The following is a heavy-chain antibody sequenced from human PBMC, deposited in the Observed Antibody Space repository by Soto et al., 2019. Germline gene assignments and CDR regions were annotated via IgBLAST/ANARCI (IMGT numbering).Heavy chain of an antibody. V-gene: IGHV4-59*08. CDR3: ARHNYGSGSTYFDY. CDR2: IYYSGST. J-gene: IGHJ4*02. CDR1: GGTISSWY. Sequence: PSETLSLTCTVSGGTISSWYWSWIRQPPGKRLEWIGYIYYSGSTNYNPSLKSRVTISVATSKSQFSLKLNSMTAADTAVYYCARHNYGSGSTYFDYWGQGTLVTVSX. D-gene: IGHD3-10*01.